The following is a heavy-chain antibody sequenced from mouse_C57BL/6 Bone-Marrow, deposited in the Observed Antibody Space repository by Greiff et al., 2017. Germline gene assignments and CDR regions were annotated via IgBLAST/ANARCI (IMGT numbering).Heavy chain of an antibody. J-gene: IGHJ3*01. V-gene: IGHV1-4*01. CDR3: ARLYDYDCKAWFAY. CDR1: GYTFTSYT. D-gene: IGHD2-4*01. CDR2: INPSSGYT. Sequence: VQLQESGAELARPGASVKMSCKASGYTFTSYTMHWVKQRPGQGLEWIGYINPSSGYTKYNQKFKDKATLTADKSSSTAYMQLSSLTSEDSAVYDCARLYDYDCKAWFAYWGQGTLVTVSA.